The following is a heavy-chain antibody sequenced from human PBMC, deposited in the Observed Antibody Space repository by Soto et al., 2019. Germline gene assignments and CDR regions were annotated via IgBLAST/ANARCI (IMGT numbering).Heavy chain of an antibody. CDR2: IDWDDDK. D-gene: IGHD3-3*01. CDR1: GFSLSTSGMC. V-gene: IGHV2-70*01. Sequence: GSGPTLVNPTQTLTLTCTFSGFSLSTSGMCVSWIRQPPGKALEWLALIDWDDDKYYSTSLKTRLTISKDTSKNQVVLTMTNMDPVDTATYYCARAPRTIFGVVTLDYWGQGTLVTVSS. J-gene: IGHJ4*02. CDR3: ARAPRTIFGVVTLDY.